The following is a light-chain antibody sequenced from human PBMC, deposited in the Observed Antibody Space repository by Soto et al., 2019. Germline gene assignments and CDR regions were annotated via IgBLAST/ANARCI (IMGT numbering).Light chain of an antibody. Sequence: EIVLKQSPGTLSLSPGERATLSCRASQSVSSTYLIWYQQKPGQAPRLLIYGVSSRATGIPDRFSGSGSGTDFTLTISRLEPEDFAVYYCQYYGSSPRTFGPGTKVDIK. J-gene: IGKJ3*01. CDR2: GVS. CDR3: QYYGSSPRT. V-gene: IGKV3-20*01. CDR1: QSVSSTY.